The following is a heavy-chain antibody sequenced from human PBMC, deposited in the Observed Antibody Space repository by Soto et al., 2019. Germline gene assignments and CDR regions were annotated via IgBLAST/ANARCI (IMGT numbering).Heavy chain of an antibody. CDR3: ARGVDLWSGYSSDGGGWFDS. CDR1: GYIFTSYG. CDR2: ISVNNGNT. V-gene: IGHV1-18*01. D-gene: IGHD3-3*01. Sequence: QVQLVQSGAEVKKPGASVKVSCKASGYIFTSYGISWVRQAPGQGLEWMGWISVNNGNTHYAQKFQGRVTVTTDTSASTAYMELRSLRSDDTAVYYCARGVDLWSGYSSDGGGWFDSWGQGTLVTVSS. J-gene: IGHJ5*01.